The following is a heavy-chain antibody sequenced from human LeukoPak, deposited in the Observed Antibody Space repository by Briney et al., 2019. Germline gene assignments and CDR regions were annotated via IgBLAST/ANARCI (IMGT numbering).Heavy chain of an antibody. CDR3: ARGHGSGSTNWFDP. Sequence: ASVKVSCKASGYTFTGYYMHWVRQAPGQGLEWMGWINLNSGGTNYAQKFQGRVTMTRDMSTGTVYLELSSLRFDDTAVYYCARGHGSGSTNWFDPWGQGTLVTVSS. V-gene: IGHV1-2*02. CDR1: GYTFTGYY. CDR2: INLNSGGT. D-gene: IGHD3-10*01. J-gene: IGHJ5*02.